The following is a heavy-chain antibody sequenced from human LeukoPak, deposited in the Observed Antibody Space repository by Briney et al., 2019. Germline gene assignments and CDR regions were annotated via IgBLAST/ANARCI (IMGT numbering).Heavy chain of an antibody. CDR3: ARGGYRPIDFDY. CDR1: GGSIRSHY. J-gene: IGHJ4*02. D-gene: IGHD3-16*02. V-gene: IGHV4-59*11. Sequence: PSETLSLTCTVSGGSIRSHYWSWIRQPPGKGLEWIGYIYYSGSTNYNPSLKSRVTISVDTSKNQFSLKLSSVTAADTAVYYCARGGYRPIDFDYWGQGTLVTVSS. CDR2: IYYSGST.